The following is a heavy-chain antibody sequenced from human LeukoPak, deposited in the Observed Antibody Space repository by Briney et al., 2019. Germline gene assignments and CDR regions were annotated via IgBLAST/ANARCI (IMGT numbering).Heavy chain of an antibody. J-gene: IGHJ4*02. Sequence: GGSLRLSCAASGFTFSIYWMHWVRQTPGKGLVWVSRLNSDASVTSYADSVEGRFTISRDNAKNTLYLQMNSLRAEDTALYYCVREYCGGDCYTDFWGQGTLITVSS. CDR3: VREYCGGDCYTDF. D-gene: IGHD2-21*02. CDR1: GFTFSIYW. V-gene: IGHV3-74*01. CDR2: LNSDASVT.